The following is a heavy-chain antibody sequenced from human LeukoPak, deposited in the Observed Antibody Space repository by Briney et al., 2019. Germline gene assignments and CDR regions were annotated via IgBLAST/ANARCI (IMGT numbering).Heavy chain of an antibody. Sequence: GRSLRLSCAASGFTFSSYAMHWVRQAPGKGLERVAAISYDGSNKYYADSVKGRFTISRDNSKNTLYLQMNSLRAEDTAFYYCARPLYYYYYMDVWGKGTTVTVSS. V-gene: IGHV3-30-3*01. CDR1: GFTFSSYA. J-gene: IGHJ6*03. CDR2: ISYDGSNK. CDR3: ARPLYYYYYMDV.